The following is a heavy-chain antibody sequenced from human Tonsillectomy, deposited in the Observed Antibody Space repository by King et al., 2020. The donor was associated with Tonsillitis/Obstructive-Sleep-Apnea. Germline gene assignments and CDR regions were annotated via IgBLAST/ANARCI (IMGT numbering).Heavy chain of an antibody. CDR3: ARDVQGDGFDI. CDR2: IYYSGST. Sequence: QLQESGPGLVKPSETLSLTCTVSGGSLSGYYWSWIRQPPGKGLEWIGVIYYSGSTNFSPSLESRVTISADTPKTQFSLKLSSVTAADTAVYYCARDVQGDGFDIWGQGTVVTVSS. D-gene: IGHD1-1*01. V-gene: IGHV4-59*01. CDR1: GGSLSGYY. J-gene: IGHJ3*02.